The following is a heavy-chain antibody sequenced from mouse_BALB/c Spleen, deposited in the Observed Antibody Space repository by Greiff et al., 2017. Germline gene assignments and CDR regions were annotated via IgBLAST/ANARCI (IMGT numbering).Heavy chain of an antibody. CDR2: IYPSDSYT. CDR1: GYTFTSYW. Sequence: QVQLQQPGAELVRPGASVKLSCKASGYTFTSYWINWVKQRPGQGLEWIGNIYPSDSYTNYNQKFKDKATLTVDKSSSTAYKQLSSPTSEDSAVYYCTRTPSMDYWGQGTSVTVSS. CDR3: TRTPSMDY. V-gene: IGHV1-69*02. J-gene: IGHJ4*01.